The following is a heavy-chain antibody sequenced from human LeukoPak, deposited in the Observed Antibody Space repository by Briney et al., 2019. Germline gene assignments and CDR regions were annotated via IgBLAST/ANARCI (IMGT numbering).Heavy chain of an antibody. V-gene: IGHV1-8*01. CDR2: MNPNSGNT. CDR1: GYTFTSYD. J-gene: IGHJ4*02. CDR3: ARGGRITIFGVVITEYYFDY. Sequence: ASVKVSCKASGYTFTSYDINWVRQATGQGLEWMGWMNPNSGNTGYAQKFQGRVTITRNTSISTAYMELSSLRSEDTAVYYCARGGRITIFGVVITEYYFDYWDQGTLVTVSS. D-gene: IGHD3-3*01.